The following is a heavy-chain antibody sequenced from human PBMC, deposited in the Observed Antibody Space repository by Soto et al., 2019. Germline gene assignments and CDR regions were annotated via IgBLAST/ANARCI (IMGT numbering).Heavy chain of an antibody. CDR2: IFPIFGTS. J-gene: IGHJ4*02. CDR1: GGTFNTHA. V-gene: IGHV1-69*13. Sequence: EASVKVSCKASGGTFNTHAYNWVRQAPGQGLEWVGGIFPIFGTSNYAQKFQGRVTITADESTSTVYLELSSLRSEDTAVYYCARDLEFRDGNISHLDDWVQGTMVTVSP. D-gene: IGHD3-10*01. CDR3: ARDLEFRDGNISHLDD.